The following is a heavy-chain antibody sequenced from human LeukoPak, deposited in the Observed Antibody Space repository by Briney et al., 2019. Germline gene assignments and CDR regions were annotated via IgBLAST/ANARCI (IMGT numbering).Heavy chain of an antibody. CDR2: INHSGST. CDR3: ARRDPNYYDSSGYYPG. CDR1: GGSFSVYY. D-gene: IGHD3-22*01. Sequence: PSETLSLTCAVYGGSFSVYYWSWIRQPPGKGLEWIGEINHSGSTNYNPSLKSRVTISVDTSKNQFSLKLSSVTAADTAVYYCARRDPNYYDSSGYYPGWGQGTLVTVSS. V-gene: IGHV4-34*01. J-gene: IGHJ4*02.